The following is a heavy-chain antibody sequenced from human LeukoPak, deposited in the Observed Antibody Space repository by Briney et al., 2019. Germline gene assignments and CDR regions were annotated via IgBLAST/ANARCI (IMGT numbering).Heavy chain of an antibody. CDR3: EKDRVGAYPDYFDY. CDR1: GFTVSSYA. J-gene: IGHJ4*02. D-gene: IGHD1-26*01. CDR2: ISAGGGST. V-gene: IGHV3-23*01. Sequence: PGGSLRLSCAASGFTVSSYAMSWVRQAPGKGLEWVSAISAGGGSTYYADSVKGRCTISRDNSKNTLYLQMNSLRAEDTAVYYCEKDRVGAYPDYFDYWGQGTLVTVSS.